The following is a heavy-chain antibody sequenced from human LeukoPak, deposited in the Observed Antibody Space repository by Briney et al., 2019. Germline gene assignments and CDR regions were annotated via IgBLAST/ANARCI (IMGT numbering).Heavy chain of an antibody. V-gene: IGHV1-46*03. CDR2: INPSGGST. D-gene: IGHD2-15*01. CDR3: ARANCSGGSCLFQH. Sequence: ASVKVSCKSSGYTFTSYDINWVRQATGQGLEWMGIINPSGGSTSYAQKFQGRVTMTRDTSTSTVYMELSSLRSEDTAVYYCARANCSGGSCLFQHWGQGTLVTVSS. J-gene: IGHJ1*01. CDR1: GYTFTSYD.